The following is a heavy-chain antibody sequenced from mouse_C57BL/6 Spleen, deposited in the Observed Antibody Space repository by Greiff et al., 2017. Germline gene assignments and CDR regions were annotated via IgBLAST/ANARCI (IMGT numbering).Heavy chain of an antibody. V-gene: IGHV5-16*02. CDR1: GFTFSDYY. CDR2: TNYDGSST. D-gene: IGHD1-1*01. CDR3: ARGTVVATEAMDY. Sequence: DVKLVESEGGLVQPGSSMKLSCTASGFTFSDYYMAWVRQVPEKGLEWVANTNYDGSSTYYLDSLKSRFIISRDNAKNILYLQMSSLKSEDTAKYYGARGTVVATEAMDYWGQGTSVTVSS. J-gene: IGHJ4*01.